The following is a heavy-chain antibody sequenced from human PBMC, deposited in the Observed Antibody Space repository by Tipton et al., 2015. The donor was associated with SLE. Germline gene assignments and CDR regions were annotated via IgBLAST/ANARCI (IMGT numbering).Heavy chain of an antibody. Sequence: LRLSCAASGFTFSNAWMSWVRQPPGKGLEWIGEINHSGSTNYNPSLKSRVTISVDTSKNQFSLKLSSVTAADTAVYYCARDSEQQLVLDYWGQGTLVTVSS. CDR3: ARDSEQQLVLDY. V-gene: IGHV4-34*01. CDR2: INHSGST. J-gene: IGHJ4*02. CDR1: GFTFSNAW. D-gene: IGHD6-13*01.